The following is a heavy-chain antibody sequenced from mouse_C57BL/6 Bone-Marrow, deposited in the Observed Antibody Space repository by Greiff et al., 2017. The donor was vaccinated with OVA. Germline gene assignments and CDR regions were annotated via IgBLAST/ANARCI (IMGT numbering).Heavy chain of an antibody. Sequence: VKLMESGAELVRPGASVTLSCKASGYTFTDYEMHWVKQTPVHGLEWIGAIDPETGGTAYNQKFKGKAILTADKSYSTAYMKLRSLTSEDSAVYYCTRSYSNYGDFDYWGQGTTLTVSS. CDR1: GYTFTDYE. D-gene: IGHD2-5*01. J-gene: IGHJ2*01. CDR3: TRSYSNYGDFDY. V-gene: IGHV1-15*01. CDR2: IDPETGGT.